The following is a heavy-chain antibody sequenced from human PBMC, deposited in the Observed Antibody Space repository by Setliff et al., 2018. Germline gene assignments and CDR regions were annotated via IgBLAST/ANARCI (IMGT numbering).Heavy chain of an antibody. CDR2: IYPGDSDT. CDR3: ARWGKISGYDSSPTYYYYYGMDV. CDR1: GYSFTSYW. V-gene: IGHV5-51*01. Sequence: GESLKISCKGSGYSFTSYWIGWVRQMPGKGLEWMGIIYPGDSDTRYSPSFQGQVTISADKSISTAYLQWSSLKASDTAMYYCARWGKISGYDSSPTYYYYYGMDVWGQGTTVTV. D-gene: IGHD5-12*01. J-gene: IGHJ6*02.